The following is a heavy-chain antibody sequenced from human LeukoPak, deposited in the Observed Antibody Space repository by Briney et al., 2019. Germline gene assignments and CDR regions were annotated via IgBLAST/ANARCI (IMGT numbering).Heavy chain of an antibody. CDR3: AKDPGSGISSDYFDY. D-gene: IGHD3-10*01. J-gene: IGHJ4*02. CDR1: GFTFSSYA. Sequence: GGSLRLSCAASGFTFSSYAMSWVRQAPGKELEWVSAISGSGGSTYYADSVKGRFTISRDNSKNTLYLQMNSLRAEDTAVYYCAKDPGSGISSDYFDYWGQGTLVTVSS. V-gene: IGHV3-23*01. CDR2: ISGSGGST.